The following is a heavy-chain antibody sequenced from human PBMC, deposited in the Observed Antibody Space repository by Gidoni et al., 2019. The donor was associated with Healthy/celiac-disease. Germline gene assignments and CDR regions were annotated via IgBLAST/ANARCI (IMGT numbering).Heavy chain of an antibody. CDR2: IYTSGST. D-gene: IGHD6-19*01. Sequence: QVQLQASGPGLVQPSQTLSLTCTVSGGPISSGSYYWSWIRQPAGKGLEWIGRIYTSGSTNYNPSLKSRVTISVDTSKNQFSLKLSSVTAADTAVYYCARGYSSGWYVPLFDYWGQGTLVTVSS. CDR3: ARGYSSGWYVPLFDY. J-gene: IGHJ4*02. V-gene: IGHV4-61*02. CDR1: GGPISSGSYY.